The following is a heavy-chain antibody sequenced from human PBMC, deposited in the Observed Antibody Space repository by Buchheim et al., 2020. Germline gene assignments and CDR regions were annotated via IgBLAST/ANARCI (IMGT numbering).Heavy chain of an antibody. CDR3: ASQSLGPTQIKWVYFDY. Sequence: QVQLQESGPGLVKPSQTLSLTCTVSGGSISSGDYYWSWIRQPPGKGLEWIGYIYYSGSTYYNPALKRRVTISVDTSKKQVSLKLSSVTAADTAVYYCASQSLGPTQIKWVYFDYWGQGTL. CDR2: IYYSGST. J-gene: IGHJ4*02. D-gene: IGHD2-8*01. CDR1: GGSISSGDYY. V-gene: IGHV4-30-4*01.